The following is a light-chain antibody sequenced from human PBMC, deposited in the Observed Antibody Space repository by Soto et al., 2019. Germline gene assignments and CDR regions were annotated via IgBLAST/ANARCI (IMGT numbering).Light chain of an antibody. CDR3: QQRSNWHRT. J-gene: IGKJ1*01. Sequence: EIVLTQSPATLSLSPGERATLSFRASQSVSSYLAWYQQKPGQAPRLLIYDASNRATGIPARFSGSGSGTDFTLTISSLEPEDFAVYYCQQRSNWHRTFGQGTKVEIK. V-gene: IGKV3-11*01. CDR2: DAS. CDR1: QSVSSY.